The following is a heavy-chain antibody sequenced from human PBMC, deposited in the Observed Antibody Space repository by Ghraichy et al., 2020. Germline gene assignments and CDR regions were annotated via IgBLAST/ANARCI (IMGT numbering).Heavy chain of an antibody. D-gene: IGHD2-21*01. CDR2: IWYDGSNQ. Sequence: GSLRLSCAASGFTFSKHGMHWVRQTPGKGLEWITYIWYDGSNQDYIDLVRGRFVISRDNSKNTLYLQMDSLRTEDTAIYYCARFVGGDSAGYFDLWGQGTLVTVSS. J-gene: IGHJ4*02. CDR3: ARFVGGDSAGYFDL. V-gene: IGHV3-33*01. CDR1: GFTFSKHG.